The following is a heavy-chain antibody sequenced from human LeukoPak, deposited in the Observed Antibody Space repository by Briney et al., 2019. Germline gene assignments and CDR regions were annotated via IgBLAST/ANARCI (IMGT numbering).Heavy chain of an antibody. D-gene: IGHD6-13*01. CDR1: GGTFSSYA. J-gene: IGHJ5*02. Sequence: GTSVKVSCKASGGTFSSYAISWVRQAPGQGLKWMGGIIPIFGTANYAQKFQGRVTITTDESTSTAYMELSSLRSEDTAVYYCARDLGVSIAAAGASWGQGTLVTVSS. V-gene: IGHV1-69*05. CDR3: ARDLGVSIAAAGAS. CDR2: IIPIFGTA.